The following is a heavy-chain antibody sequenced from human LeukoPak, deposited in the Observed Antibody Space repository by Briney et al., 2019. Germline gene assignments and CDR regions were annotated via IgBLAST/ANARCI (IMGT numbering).Heavy chain of an antibody. CDR1: GGSISSYY. J-gene: IGHJ6*03. CDR2: IYYSGST. V-gene: IGHV4-59*08. Sequence: PSETLSLTCTVSGGSISSYYWSWIRQPPGRGLEWIGYIYYSGSTNYNPSLKSRVTISVDTSKNQFSLKLSSVTAADTAVYYCARGPPAAILGYYYMDVWGKGTTVTVSS. D-gene: IGHD2-2*02. CDR3: ARGPPAAILGYYYMDV.